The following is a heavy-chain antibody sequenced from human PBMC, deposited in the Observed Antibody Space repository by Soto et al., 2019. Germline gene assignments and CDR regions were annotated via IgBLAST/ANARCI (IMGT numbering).Heavy chain of an antibody. CDR3: AKGSRESDSSGYYPLFDY. Sequence: GGSLRLSCAASGFTFSSYAMSWVRQAPGKGLEWVSAISGSGGSTYYADSVKGRFTISRDNSKNTLYLQMNSLRAEDTAVYYCAKGSRESDSSGYYPLFDYWGQGTLVTVSS. CDR2: ISGSGGST. J-gene: IGHJ4*02. CDR1: GFTFSSYA. V-gene: IGHV3-23*01. D-gene: IGHD3-22*01.